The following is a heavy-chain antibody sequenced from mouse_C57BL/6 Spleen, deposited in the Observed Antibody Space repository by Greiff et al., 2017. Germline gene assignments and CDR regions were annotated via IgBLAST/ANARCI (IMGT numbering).Heavy chain of an antibody. Sequence: EVNLVESEGGLVQPGSSMKLSCTASGFTFSDYYMAWVRQVPEKGLEWVANINYDGSSTYYLDSLKSRFIISRDNAKNILYLQMSSLKSEDTATYYCARGLGRGAMDYWGQGTSVTVSS. CDR3: ARGLGRGAMDY. J-gene: IGHJ4*01. D-gene: IGHD4-1*01. CDR2: INYDGSST. CDR1: GFTFSDYY. V-gene: IGHV5-16*01.